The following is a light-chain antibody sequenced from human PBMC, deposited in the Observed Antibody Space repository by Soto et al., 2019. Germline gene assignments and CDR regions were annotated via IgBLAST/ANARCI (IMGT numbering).Light chain of an antibody. J-gene: IGKJ4*01. CDR1: QSVDSRY. CDR3: QQYNNWPLT. CDR2: GTS. Sequence: ETVLTQSPGTLSLSPGEGATLSCRASQSVDSRYLAWYQQRPGQAPRLLISGTSTRASGIPDRFSGSGSGTDFTLTISRLEPEDFAVYFCQQYNNWPLTFGGGTKVETK. V-gene: IGKV3-20*01.